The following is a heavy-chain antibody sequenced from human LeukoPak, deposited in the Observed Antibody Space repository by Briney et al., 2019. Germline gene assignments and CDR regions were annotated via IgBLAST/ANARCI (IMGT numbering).Heavy chain of an antibody. V-gene: IGHV4-59*12. CDR3: ARGHVVVVVAATRRNWFDP. Sequence: PSETLSLTCTDSGGSISSYYWSWIRQPPGKGLEWIGYIYYTGSTSYNPSLKSRVTISVDTSKNHFSLNLSSVTAADTAVYYCARGHVVVVVAATRRNWFDPWGQETLVTVSS. J-gene: IGHJ5*02. CDR1: GGSISSYY. D-gene: IGHD2-15*01. CDR2: IYYTGST.